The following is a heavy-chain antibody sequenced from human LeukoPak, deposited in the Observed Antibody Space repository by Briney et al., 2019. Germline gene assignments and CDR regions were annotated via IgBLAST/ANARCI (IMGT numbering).Heavy chain of an antibody. CDR1: GGSISSGDYY. D-gene: IGHD4-17*01. CDR2: IYYSGST. Sequence: SETLSLTCTVSGGSISSGDYYWSWIRQPPGKGLEWIGYIYYSGSTYYNPPLKSRVTMSVDTSKNQFSLKLSSVTAADTAVYYCARVGYGDTGDYWGQGTLVTVSS. J-gene: IGHJ4*02. V-gene: IGHV4-30-4*08. CDR3: ARVGYGDTGDY.